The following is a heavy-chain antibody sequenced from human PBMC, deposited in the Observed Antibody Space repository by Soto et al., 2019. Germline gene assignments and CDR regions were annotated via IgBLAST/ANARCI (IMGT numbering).Heavy chain of an antibody. V-gene: IGHV4-61*01. CDR2: IYYSGST. CDR1: GGSVSSGSYY. D-gene: IGHD3-10*01. CDR3: ARDTNGENDY. Sequence: QVQLQESGPGLVKPSETLSLTCTVSGGSVSSGSYYWSWIRQPPGKGLEWIGYIYYSGSTNYNPSLRSRLTISVYTSKNQFSLKLSSVTAADTAVYYCARDTNGENDYWGQGTLVTVSS. J-gene: IGHJ4*02.